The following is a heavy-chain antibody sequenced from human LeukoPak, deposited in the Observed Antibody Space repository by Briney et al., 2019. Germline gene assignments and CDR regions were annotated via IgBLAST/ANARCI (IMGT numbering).Heavy chain of an antibody. CDR1: GYSFTTYW. CDR3: ARRTTSMEYFDL. D-gene: IGHD1-7*01. CDR2: IYPGDSDT. Sequence: GESLKIPCKGSGYSFTTYWIGWVRQMPGKGLEWMGIIYPGDSDTRYSPSFQGQVTISADKSINTAYLQWGSLKASDTAMYYCARRTTSMEYFDLWGRGTLVTVSS. J-gene: IGHJ2*01. V-gene: IGHV5-51*01.